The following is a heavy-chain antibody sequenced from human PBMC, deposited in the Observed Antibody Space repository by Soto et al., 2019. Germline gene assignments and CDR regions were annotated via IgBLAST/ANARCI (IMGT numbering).Heavy chain of an antibody. V-gene: IGHV4-59*01. J-gene: IGHJ3*02. Sequence: SETLSLTCTVSGGSISSYYWSWIRQPPGKGLEWIGYIYYSGSTNYNPSLKSRVTISVDTSKNQFSLKLSSVTAADTAVYYCARTLRSGWDPDAFDIWGQGTMVTVSS. CDR3: ARTLRSGWDPDAFDI. CDR2: IYYSGST. CDR1: GGSISSYY. D-gene: IGHD6-19*01.